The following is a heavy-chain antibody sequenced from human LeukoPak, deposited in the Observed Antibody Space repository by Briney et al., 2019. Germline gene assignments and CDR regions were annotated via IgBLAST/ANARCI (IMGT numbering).Heavy chain of an antibody. V-gene: IGHV4-59*01. Sequence: SETLSLTCTVSGGSIGTYYWSWIRLPPGNGLEWIGYIYHSGSTNYNPSLKSRVTISVDRSKNQFSLKLTSVTAADTAVYYCARGRSGWSFVFDFWGQGTLVTVSS. CDR3: ARGRSGWSFVFDF. D-gene: IGHD6-19*01. CDR2: IYHSGST. CDR1: GGSIGTYY. J-gene: IGHJ4*02.